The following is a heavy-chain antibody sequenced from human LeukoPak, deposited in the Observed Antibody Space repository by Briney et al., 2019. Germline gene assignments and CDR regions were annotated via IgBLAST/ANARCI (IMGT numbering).Heavy chain of an antibody. CDR3: ARDGPLVGATETTDAFDI. V-gene: IGHV3-30*04. Sequence: GGSLRLSCAAYGFTFSSYTMPWVRQAPGKGLERVAVISYDGSNKYYADSVKGRSTISRDNSKNTLYLQMNSLRAEDTAVYYCARDGPLVGATETTDAFDIWGQGTMVTVSS. CDR2: ISYDGSNK. CDR1: GFTFSSYT. J-gene: IGHJ3*02. D-gene: IGHD1-26*01.